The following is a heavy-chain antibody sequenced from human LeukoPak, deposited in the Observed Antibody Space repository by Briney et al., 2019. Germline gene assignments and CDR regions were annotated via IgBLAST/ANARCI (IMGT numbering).Heavy chain of an antibody. J-gene: IGHJ4*02. CDR2: IYYSGST. Sequence: PSQTLSLTCTVSGGSISSGGYYWSWIRQHPGKGLEWIGYIYYSGSTYYNPSLKSRVTISVDTSKNQFSLKLSSVTAADTAVYYCARGVVGGHFDWLTPFDYWGQGTVVTVSS. CDR1: GGSISSGGYY. D-gene: IGHD3-9*01. V-gene: IGHV4-31*03. CDR3: ARGVVGGHFDWLTPFDY.